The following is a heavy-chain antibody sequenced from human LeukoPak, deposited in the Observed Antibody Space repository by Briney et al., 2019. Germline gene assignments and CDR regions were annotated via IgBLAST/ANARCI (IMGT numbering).Heavy chain of an antibody. CDR1: GFSFSSYA. Sequence: GGSLRLSCVASGFSFSSYAISWVRQAPGRGLEWVSSISGSGDITYYADSLKGRFTISRDSSQNTLYLQMNSLRAEDTAVYYCAKCSGSYWFWGQGTLVTVSS. CDR2: ISGSGDIT. D-gene: IGHD1-26*01. V-gene: IGHV3-23*01. CDR3: AKCSGSYWF. J-gene: IGHJ4*02.